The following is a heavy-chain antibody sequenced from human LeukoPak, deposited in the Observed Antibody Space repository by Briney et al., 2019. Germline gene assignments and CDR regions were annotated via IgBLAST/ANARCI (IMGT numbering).Heavy chain of an antibody. CDR2: ISKSGGT. D-gene: IGHD2-15*01. V-gene: IGHV4-4*07. CDR3: ASDRIEVDAFDI. Sequence: SETLSLTCTVSGGSISNYYWSWIRQPPRKRLEWIGRISKSGGTNYNPSLKSRVTMSVDTSRNQLSLKLSSVTAADTAVYYCASDRIEVDAFDIWGQGTMVTVSS. CDR1: GGSISNYY. J-gene: IGHJ3*02.